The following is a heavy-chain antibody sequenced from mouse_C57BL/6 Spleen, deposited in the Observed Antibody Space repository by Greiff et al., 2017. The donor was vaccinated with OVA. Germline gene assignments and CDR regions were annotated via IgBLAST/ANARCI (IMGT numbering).Heavy chain of an antibody. V-gene: IGHV1-22*01. J-gene: IGHJ4*01. CDR2: INPNNGGT. Sequence: EVQLQQSGPELVKPGASVKMSCKASGYTFTDYNMHWVKQSHGKSLEWIGYINPNNGGTSYNQKFKGKATLTVNKSSSTAYMELRSLTSEDSAVYYCAVRSNWGTLYYAMDYWGQGTSVTVSS. CDR3: AVRSNWGTLYYAMDY. D-gene: IGHD4-1*01. CDR1: GYTFTDYN.